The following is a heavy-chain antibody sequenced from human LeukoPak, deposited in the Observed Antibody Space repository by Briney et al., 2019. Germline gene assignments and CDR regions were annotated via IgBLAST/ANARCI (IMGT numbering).Heavy chain of an antibody. V-gene: IGHV3-48*03. CDR3: ARVHDPAYYYDSSGYYYVSKFFLPDY. CDR1: GFTFSSYE. Sequence: PGRSLRLSCAASGFTFSSYEMNWVRQAPGKGLEWVSYISSSGSTIYYADSVKGRFTISRDNAKNSLYLQMNSLRAEDTAVYYCARVHDPAYYYDSSGYYYVSKFFLPDYWGQGTLVTVSS. CDR2: ISSSGSTI. D-gene: IGHD3-22*01. J-gene: IGHJ4*02.